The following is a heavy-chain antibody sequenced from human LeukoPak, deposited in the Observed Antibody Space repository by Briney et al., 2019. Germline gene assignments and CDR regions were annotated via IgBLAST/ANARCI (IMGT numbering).Heavy chain of an antibody. CDR2: ISSSSSYI. V-gene: IGHV3-21*01. CDR1: GFTFSSYS. D-gene: IGHD2-2*01. J-gene: IGHJ6*03. Sequence: GGSLRLSCAASGFTFSSYSMNWVRQAPGKGLEWVSSISSSSSYIYYADSVKGRFTISRDNAKNSLYLQMNSLRAEDTAVYYCAREWSTSYEVWTYYYYYMDVWGKGTTVTVSS. CDR3: AREWSTSYEVWTYYYYYMDV.